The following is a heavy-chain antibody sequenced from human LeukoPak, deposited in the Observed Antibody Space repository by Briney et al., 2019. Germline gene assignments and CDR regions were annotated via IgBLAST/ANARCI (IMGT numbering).Heavy chain of an antibody. V-gene: IGHV3-23*01. D-gene: IGHD6-6*01. CDR3: ALRRSVAEVDY. CDR1: GFTFSSYA. Sequence: GGSLRLSCAASGFTFSSYAMSWVRQAPGKGLEWVSAISGSGGSTYYADSVRGRFTISRDNSKNSLYLQMNSLRAEDTAVYYCALRRSVAEVDYWGQGTLVTVSS. CDR2: ISGSGGST. J-gene: IGHJ4*02.